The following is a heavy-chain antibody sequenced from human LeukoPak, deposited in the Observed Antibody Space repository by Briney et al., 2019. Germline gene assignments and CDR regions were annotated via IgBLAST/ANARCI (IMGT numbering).Heavy chain of an antibody. CDR1: GFSFRDYP. Sequence: GGSLRLSCEAAGFSFRDYPMGWVRRASGKRLEWVSGISAGADVIFYADPVKGRFTISRDNSKNTLYLQMNSLRAEDSAEYYCAKSLLTTATGTGRAFDIWGQGTMVTVSS. CDR3: AKSLLTTATGTGRAFDI. V-gene: IGHV3-23*01. J-gene: IGHJ3*02. D-gene: IGHD1-1*01. CDR2: ISAGADVI.